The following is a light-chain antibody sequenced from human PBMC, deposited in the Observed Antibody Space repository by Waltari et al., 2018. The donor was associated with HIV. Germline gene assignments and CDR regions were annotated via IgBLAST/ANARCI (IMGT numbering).Light chain of an antibody. CDR1: QDIGNW. CDR3: QHTNGFPYT. J-gene: IGKJ2*01. Sequence: DIQMTQSPSSVSASVGDRVTITCRASQDIGNWLAWYHQKPGKAPNLLIYGASRLHSGVPSRFSGSGSGTDFTLTITGLQPEDTASYYCQHTNGFPYTFGQGTKLEIK. V-gene: IGKV1-12*01. CDR2: GAS.